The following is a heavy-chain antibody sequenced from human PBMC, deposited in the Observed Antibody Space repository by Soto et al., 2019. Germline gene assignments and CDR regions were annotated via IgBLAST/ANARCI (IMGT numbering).Heavy chain of an antibody. CDR3: ARHSDDALFDY. J-gene: IGHJ4*02. Sequence: PSETLSLTCPVSGGSISSGGYYWSWIRQHPGKGLEWIGYIYYSGSTYYNPSLKSRVTISVDTSKNQFSLKLSSVTAADTAVYYCARHSDDALFDYWGQGTRVTVSS. V-gene: IGHV4-31*03. CDR1: GGSISSGGYY. D-gene: IGHD1-1*01. CDR2: IYYSGST.